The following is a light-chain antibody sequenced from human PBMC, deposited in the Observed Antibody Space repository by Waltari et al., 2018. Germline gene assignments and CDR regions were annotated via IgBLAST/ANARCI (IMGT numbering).Light chain of an antibody. CDR2: EVN. Sequence: QSALTQPASVSGSRGQSITISCTGSSSDVGNYNLVSWYQQHPGKAPKVMIFEVNKRPSGVSNRFTGSKSGNTASRTISGLQAEDEADYYCCSYAGRNSWVFGGGTKLTVL. J-gene: IGLJ3*02. CDR3: CSYAGRNSWV. CDR1: SSDVGNYNL. V-gene: IGLV2-23*02.